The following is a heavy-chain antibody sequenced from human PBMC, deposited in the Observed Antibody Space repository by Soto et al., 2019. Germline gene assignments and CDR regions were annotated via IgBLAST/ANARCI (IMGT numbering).Heavy chain of an antibody. CDR2: ISYDGSNK. J-gene: IGHJ6*02. V-gene: IGHV3-30-3*01. CDR1: GFTFSSYA. Sequence: QVQLVESGGGVVQPGRSLRLSCAASGFTFSSYAMHWVRQAPGKGLEWVAVISYDGSNKYYADSVKGRFTISRDNSKNTLYLQMNSLRAEDTAVYYCAREQASPPGDYYGMDVWGQGTTVTVSS. CDR3: AREQASPPGDYYGMDV. D-gene: IGHD3-10*01.